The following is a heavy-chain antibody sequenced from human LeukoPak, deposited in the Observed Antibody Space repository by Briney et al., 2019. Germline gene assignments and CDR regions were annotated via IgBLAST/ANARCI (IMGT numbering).Heavy chain of an antibody. D-gene: IGHD6-19*01. CDR1: NGSICSDTYF. V-gene: IGHV4-61*02. Sequence: PSETLSLTCTVSNGSICSDTYFWSWFRQPPGKGLEWIGRMSSSGISTYSPSLKGRVTISIDTSRNQFSMNLNSLTAAGTAMYYCAKGAGPPWFDPWGQGTLVTVSS. J-gene: IGHJ5*02. CDR2: MSSSGIS. CDR3: AKGAGPPWFDP.